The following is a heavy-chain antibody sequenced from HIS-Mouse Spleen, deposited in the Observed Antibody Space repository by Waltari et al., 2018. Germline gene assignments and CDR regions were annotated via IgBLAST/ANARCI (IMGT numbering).Heavy chain of an antibody. Sequence: QLQLQESGPGLVKPSETLSLTCTVSGGSLSRSSYYWGWIRPPPGKGLEWIGSIYYSGSTYYNPSLKSRVTISVDTSKNQFSLKLSSVTAADTAVYYCARDYGDNWFDPWGQGTLVTVSS. CDR1: GGSLSRSSYY. V-gene: IGHV4-39*07. CDR2: IYYSGST. J-gene: IGHJ5*02. CDR3: ARDYGDNWFDP. D-gene: IGHD4-17*01.